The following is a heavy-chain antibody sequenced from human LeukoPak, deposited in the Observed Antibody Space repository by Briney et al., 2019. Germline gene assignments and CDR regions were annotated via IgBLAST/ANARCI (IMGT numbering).Heavy chain of an antibody. CDR1: GYTFTSYD. J-gene: IGHJ5*02. CDR3: ARLSIAVAGTRWFDP. Sequence: ASVKVSCKASGYTFTSYDINWVRQAPGQGLEWMGIINPSGGSTSYAQKFQGRIIMTRDMSTTTDYMELSRLRSDDTAVYYCARLSIAVAGTRWFDPWGQGTRVTVSS. V-gene: IGHV1-46*01. D-gene: IGHD6-19*01. CDR2: INPSGGST.